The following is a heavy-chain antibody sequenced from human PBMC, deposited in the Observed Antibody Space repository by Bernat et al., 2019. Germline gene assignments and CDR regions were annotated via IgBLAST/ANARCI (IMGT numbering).Heavy chain of an antibody. J-gene: IGHJ6*02. CDR1: GFTFSSYW. V-gene: IGHV3-7*01. CDR3: AKDFSPVSGSYYYYYGMDV. D-gene: IGHD3-16*01. Sequence: VQLVESGGGVVQPGRSLRLSCAASGFTFSSYWMSWVRQAPGKGLEWVANIKQDGSEKYYVDSVKGRFTISRDNSKNTLYLQMNSLRAEDTAVYYCAKDFSPVSGSYYYYYGMDVWGQGTTVTVSS. CDR2: IKQDGSEK.